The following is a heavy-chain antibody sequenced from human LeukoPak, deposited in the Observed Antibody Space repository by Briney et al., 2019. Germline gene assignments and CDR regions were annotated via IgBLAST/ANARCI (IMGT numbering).Heavy chain of an antibody. V-gene: IGHV4-59*12. J-gene: IGHJ4*02. CDR3: SRESGAFCPFGY. D-gene: IGHD1-26*01. CDR2: IYFTGNT. CDR1: GDSISSYY. Sequence: PSETLSLTCTVSGDSISSYYWSWIRQPPGKGLEWIGYIYFTGNTNYNPSLKSRVTISVDTSENQLSLKLTSVTAADTAIYYCSRESGAFCPFGYWGQGTLVIVPP.